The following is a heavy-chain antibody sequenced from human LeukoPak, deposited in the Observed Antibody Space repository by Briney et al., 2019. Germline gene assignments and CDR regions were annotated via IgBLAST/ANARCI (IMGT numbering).Heavy chain of an antibody. CDR3: ATDFYDST. J-gene: IGHJ5*02. Sequence: PGGSLRLSCATSGFTFSNAWMNWVRQAPGKGLEWVGRIRSNSDGGTIDYAAPVKGRFNLSRDGSKTTLYLQMNSLQTEDTAVYYCATDFYDSTWGQGTLVTVSS. CDR2: IRSNSDGGTI. D-gene: IGHD3-22*01. V-gene: IGHV3-15*07. CDR1: GFTFSNAW.